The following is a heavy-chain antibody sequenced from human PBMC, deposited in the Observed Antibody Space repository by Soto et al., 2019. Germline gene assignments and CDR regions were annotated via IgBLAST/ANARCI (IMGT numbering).Heavy chain of an antibody. CDR2: ISSSSSTI. D-gene: IGHD3-10*01. CDR1: GFTFSSYS. J-gene: IGHJ6*02. V-gene: IGHV3-48*02. Sequence: EVQLVESGGGLVQPGGSLRLSCAASGFTFSSYSMNWVRQAPGKGLEWVSYISSSSSTIYYADSVKGRFTISRDNAKNSLYLQMNSLRDEDTAVYYCARDVSGSAPYYYYGMDVWGQGTTVTVSS. CDR3: ARDVSGSAPYYYYGMDV.